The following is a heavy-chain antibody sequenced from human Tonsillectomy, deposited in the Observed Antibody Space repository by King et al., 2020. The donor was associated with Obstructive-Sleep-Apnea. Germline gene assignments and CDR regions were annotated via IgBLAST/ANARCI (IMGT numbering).Heavy chain of an antibody. D-gene: IGHD6-13*01. CDR1: GYTFTGYY. CDR2: INPNIGGT. V-gene: IGHV1-2*02. CDR3: ARVLAFAAGPDY. J-gene: IGHJ4*02. Sequence: VQLVQSGAEVKKPGASVKVSCKASGYTFTGYYMHWVRQAPGQGLEWVGWINPNIGGTNYAQKFQGRVTMTRDTSISTAYMELSRLRSDDTAVYYCARVLAFAAGPDYWGQGTLVTVSS.